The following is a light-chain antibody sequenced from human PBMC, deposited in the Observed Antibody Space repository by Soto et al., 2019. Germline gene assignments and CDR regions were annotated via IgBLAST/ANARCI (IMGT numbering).Light chain of an antibody. CDR1: SSNIGNEY. Sequence: QSVLTQPPSVSAAPGQKVTISCSGSSSNIGNEYVSWYQHLPGTAPKLVIYYNNKRPSGIPDRFSGSKSGTSATLDITGPQTGDEAEYYCATWDSSLSGVVFGGGTKLTVL. V-gene: IGLV1-51*01. J-gene: IGLJ2*01. CDR3: ATWDSSLSGVV. CDR2: YNN.